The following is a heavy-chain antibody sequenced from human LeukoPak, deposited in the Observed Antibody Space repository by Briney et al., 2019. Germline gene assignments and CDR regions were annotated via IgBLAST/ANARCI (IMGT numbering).Heavy chain of an antibody. Sequence: GGSLRLSCAASGFALSNYEMNWVRQAPGKGLEWISDINIGGTALHYADSVRGRFIISRDNTKSSLYLQMSGLRADDTAVYYCVRLDWSVWGQGALVTVSS. CDR3: VRLDWSV. D-gene: IGHD1-1*01. V-gene: IGHV3-48*03. CDR2: INIGGTAL. CDR1: GFALSNYE. J-gene: IGHJ4*02.